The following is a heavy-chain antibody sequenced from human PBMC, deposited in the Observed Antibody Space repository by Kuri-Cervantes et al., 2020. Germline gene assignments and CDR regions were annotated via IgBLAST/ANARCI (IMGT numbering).Heavy chain of an antibody. D-gene: IGHD6-19*01. J-gene: IGHJ4*02. V-gene: IGHV3-33*08. Sequence: LSLTCAASGFTFSSYEMNWVRQAPGKGLEWVAVIWYDGSNKYYADSVKGRLTISRDNSKNTLYLQMNSLRAEDTAVYYCARDPSSGWQPLDYWGQGTLVTVSS. CDR1: GFTFSSYE. CDR3: ARDPSSGWQPLDY. CDR2: IWYDGSNK.